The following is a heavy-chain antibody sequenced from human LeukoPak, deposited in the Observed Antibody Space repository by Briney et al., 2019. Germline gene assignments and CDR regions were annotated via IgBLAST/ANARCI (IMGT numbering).Heavy chain of an antibody. J-gene: IGHJ4*02. CDR1: GGTFSSYA. Sequence: SVKVSCKASGGTFSSYAISWVRQAPGQGLEWMGGIIPTFGTANYAQKFQGRVTITADESTSAAYMELSSLGSEDTAVYYCARGTDGDYATNFDYWGQGTLVTVSS. D-gene: IGHD4-17*01. V-gene: IGHV1-69*01. CDR3: ARGTDGDYATNFDY. CDR2: IIPTFGTA.